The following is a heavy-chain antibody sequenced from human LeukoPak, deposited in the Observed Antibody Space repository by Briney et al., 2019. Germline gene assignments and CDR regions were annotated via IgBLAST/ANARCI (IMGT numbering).Heavy chain of an antibody. V-gene: IGHV3-30*18. J-gene: IGHJ4*02. D-gene: IGHD1-26*01. CDR2: ISYDGSNK. CDR1: GFTFSSYG. Sequence: PGRSLRLSCAASGFTFSSYGMHWVRQAPGKGLEWVAVISYDGSNKYYVDSVKGRFTISRDNSKNTLYLQMNSLRAEDTAVYYCAKATRTLRRYSGSSSPPADYWGQGTLVTVSS. CDR3: AKATRTLRRYSGSSSPPADY.